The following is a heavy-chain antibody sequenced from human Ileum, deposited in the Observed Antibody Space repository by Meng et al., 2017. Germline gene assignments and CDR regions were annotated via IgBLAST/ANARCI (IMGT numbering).Heavy chain of an antibody. V-gene: IGHV4-34*01. D-gene: IGHD1-26*01. CDR3: AREWSGSYRHFDY. CDR1: GGSFSGYY. Sequence: QGQLPQWGAGLLKPSETLSLTCAVYGGSFSGYYWSWIRQPPGKGLEWIGEINHSGSTNYNPSLKSRVTISVDKSKNQFSLKLNSVTAADTAVYYCAREWSGSYRHFDYWGQGTLVTVSS. CDR2: INHSGST. J-gene: IGHJ4*02.